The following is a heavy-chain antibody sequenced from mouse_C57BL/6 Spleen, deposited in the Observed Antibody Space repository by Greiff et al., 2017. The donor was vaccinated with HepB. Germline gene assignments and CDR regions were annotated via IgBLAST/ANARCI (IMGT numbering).Heavy chain of an antibody. Sequence: QVQLQQSGAELAKPGASVKLSCKASGYTFTSYWMHWVKQRPGQGLEWIGYINPSSGYTKYNQKFKDKATLTADKSSSTAYMQLSSLTYEDSAVYYCASGYYYGNSQFAYWGQVTLVTVSA. CDR3: ASGYYYGNSQFAY. J-gene: IGHJ3*01. CDR2: INPSSGYT. V-gene: IGHV1-7*01. D-gene: IGHD2-1*01. CDR1: GYTFTSYW.